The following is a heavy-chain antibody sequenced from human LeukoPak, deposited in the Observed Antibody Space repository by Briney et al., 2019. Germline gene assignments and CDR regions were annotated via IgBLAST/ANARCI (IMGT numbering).Heavy chain of an antibody. Sequence: ASVKVSCKASGYTFTGYYMRWVRQAPGQGLEWMGWINPNSGGTNYAQKFQGWVTMTRDTSISTAYMELSRLRSDVTAVYYCATAGVATHAFDIWGQGTMVTVSS. CDR2: INPNSGGT. CDR3: ATAGVATHAFDI. CDR1: GYTFTGYY. J-gene: IGHJ3*02. V-gene: IGHV1-2*04. D-gene: IGHD6-6*01.